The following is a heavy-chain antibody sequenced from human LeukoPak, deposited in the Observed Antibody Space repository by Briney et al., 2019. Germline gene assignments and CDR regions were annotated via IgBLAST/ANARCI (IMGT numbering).Heavy chain of an antibody. Sequence: SETLSLTCTVSGGSISSYYWSWIRQPPGKGLEWIGYIYYSGSTNYNPSLKSRVTISVDTSKNQFSLKLSSVTAADTAVYYCARVGDDFWSGRPQYFQHWGQGTLVTVSS. D-gene: IGHD3-3*01. J-gene: IGHJ1*01. CDR2: IYYSGST. CDR3: ARVGDDFWSGRPQYFQH. CDR1: GGSISSYY. V-gene: IGHV4-59*12.